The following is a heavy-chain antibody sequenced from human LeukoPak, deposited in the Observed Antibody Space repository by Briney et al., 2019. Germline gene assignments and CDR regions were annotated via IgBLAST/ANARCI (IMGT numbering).Heavy chain of an antibody. J-gene: IGHJ5*02. CDR1: GYSLTTYY. CDR2: INPSGGST. Sequence: ASVKVSCKASGYSLTTYYMHWVRQAPGQGLEWMAIINPSGGSTNYAQKFQGRVTMTRDTSTSTVYMELSSLRSEDTAVYYCVFWSAKNWFDPWGQGTLVTVSS. V-gene: IGHV1-46*01. CDR3: VFWSAKNWFDP. D-gene: IGHD3/OR15-3a*01.